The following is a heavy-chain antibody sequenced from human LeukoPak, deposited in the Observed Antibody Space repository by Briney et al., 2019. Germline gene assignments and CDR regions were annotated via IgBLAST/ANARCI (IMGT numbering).Heavy chain of an antibody. CDR1: GYSISSGYY. V-gene: IGHV4-38-2*02. J-gene: IGHJ4*02. D-gene: IGHD5-24*01. CDR3: NAYDGYSNYRKDY. Sequence: PSETLSLTCTVSGYSISSGYYWGWIRQPPGKGLEWIGSIYHSGSTYYNPSLKSRVTISVDTSKNQFSLKVRSVTAADTAVYYCNAYDGYSNYRKDYWGQGTLVTVSS. CDR2: IYHSGST.